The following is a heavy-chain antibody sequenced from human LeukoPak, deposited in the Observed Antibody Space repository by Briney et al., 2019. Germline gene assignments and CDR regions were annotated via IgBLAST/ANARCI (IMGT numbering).Heavy chain of an antibody. CDR3: ARDRGAAAGTRYFDY. J-gene: IGHJ4*02. V-gene: IGHV1-69*05. CDR2: IIPIFGTA. D-gene: IGHD6-13*01. Sequence: SVKVSCKASGGTFSSYAISWVRQAPGQGLEWMGRIIPIFGTANYAQKFQGRVTITTDESTSTAYMELSSLRSEDMAVYYCARDRGAAAGTRYFDYWGQGTLVTVSS. CDR1: GGTFSSYA.